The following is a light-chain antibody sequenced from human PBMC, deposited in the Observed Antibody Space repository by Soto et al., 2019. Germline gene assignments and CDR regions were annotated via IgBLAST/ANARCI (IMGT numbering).Light chain of an antibody. V-gene: IGKV3-15*01. CDR2: YAS. CDR1: QSVSNN. J-gene: IGKJ5*01. Sequence: EIIMTQSPATLSVSPGERATLSCRASQSVSNNVAWYQQKPGQVPRLLIYYASTRATGIPARFSGTGSGTEFTLTISSLQSEDFALYYCQQYNNWPPITFGQGTRLEIK. CDR3: QQYNNWPPIT.